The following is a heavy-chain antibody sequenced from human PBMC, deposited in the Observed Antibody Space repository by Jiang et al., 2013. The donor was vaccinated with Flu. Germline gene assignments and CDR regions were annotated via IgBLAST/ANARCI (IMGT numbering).Heavy chain of an antibody. CDR3: AKDIRPSPWLATGYYFDY. D-gene: IGHD6-19*01. Sequence: SGFTFDDYAMHWVRQAPGKGLEWVSGISWNSGSIGYADSVKGRFTISRDNAKNSLYLQMNSLRAEDTALYYCAKDIRPSPWLATGYYFDYWGQGTLVTVSS. CDR1: GFTFDDYA. CDR2: ISWNSGSI. J-gene: IGHJ4*02. V-gene: IGHV3-9*01.